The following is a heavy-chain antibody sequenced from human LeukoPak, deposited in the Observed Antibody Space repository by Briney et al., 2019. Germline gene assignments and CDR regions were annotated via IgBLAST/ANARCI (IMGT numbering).Heavy chain of an antibody. J-gene: IGHJ4*02. D-gene: IGHD2-2*01. Sequence: ASVKVSCKASGYTFTSYYMHWVRQAPGQGLEWMGIINPSGGSTSYAQKFQGRVTMTRDTSTSTVYMGLSSLRSEDTAVYYCARDRVSRDPFDYWGQGTLVTVSS. CDR2: INPSGGST. CDR1: GYTFTSYY. CDR3: ARDRVSRDPFDY. V-gene: IGHV1-46*01.